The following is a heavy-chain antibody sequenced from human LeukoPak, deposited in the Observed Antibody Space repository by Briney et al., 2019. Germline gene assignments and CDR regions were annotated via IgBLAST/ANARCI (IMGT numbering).Heavy chain of an antibody. V-gene: IGHV4-34*01. CDR2: INHSGST. CDR3: AKDFYDSSGYQGGMDV. D-gene: IGHD3-22*01. CDR1: GGSFSGYY. J-gene: IGHJ6*02. Sequence: SETLSLTCAVYGGSFSGYYWSWIRQPPGKGLEWIGEINHSGSTNYNPSLKSRVTISVDTSKNQFSLKLSSVTAADTAVYYCAKDFYDSSGYQGGMDVWGQGTTVTVSS.